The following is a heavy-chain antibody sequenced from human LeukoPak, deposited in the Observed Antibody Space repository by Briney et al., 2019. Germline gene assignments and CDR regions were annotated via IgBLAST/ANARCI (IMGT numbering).Heavy chain of an antibody. Sequence: PSETLSLTCTVSGYSISSGYYWTWIRQPAGKGLEWIGRIYTSGSTNYNPSLKSRVTMSVNTSKNQFSLKLSSVTAADTAVYYCARHVLRRGPWFFEYWGQGTLVTVSS. V-gene: IGHV4-4*07. CDR1: GYSISSGYY. CDR3: ARHVLRRGPWFFEY. J-gene: IGHJ4*02. CDR2: IYTSGST. D-gene: IGHD4-17*01.